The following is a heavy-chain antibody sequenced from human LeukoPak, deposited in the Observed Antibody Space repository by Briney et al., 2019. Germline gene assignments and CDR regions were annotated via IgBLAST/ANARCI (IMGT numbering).Heavy chain of an antibody. CDR2: IYFSGST. J-gene: IGHJ5*02. Sequence: SETLSLTCTVFGGSISSSSHYWGWIRQPPGEGLEWIGSIYFSGSTYYSPSLKSRVTISVDPSTNQFSLKLSYVTAADTAVYFWAGHPWLGTFDPWGQGTLVTVSS. CDR1: GGSISSSSHY. V-gene: IGHV4-39*01. CDR3: AGHPWLGTFDP. D-gene: IGHD6-19*01.